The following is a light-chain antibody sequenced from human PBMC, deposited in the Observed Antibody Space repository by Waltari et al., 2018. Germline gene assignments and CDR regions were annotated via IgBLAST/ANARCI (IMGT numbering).Light chain of an antibody. CDR1: QAILAN. CDR2: GAS. J-gene: IGKJ4*01. V-gene: IGKV3-15*01. Sequence: EIVMTQSPATLSVSLGERATLPCRASQAILANLAWYQQKPGQAPRLLIYGASLRATGIPARFSGSGSGTEFTLTLTSLQSEDSAIYYCQQYHIWPLYLTFGGGTKVEVK. CDR3: QQYHIWPLYLT.